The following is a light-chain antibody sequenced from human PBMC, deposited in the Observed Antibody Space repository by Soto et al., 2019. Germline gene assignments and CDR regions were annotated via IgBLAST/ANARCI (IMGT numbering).Light chain of an antibody. CDR3: QQYYTTPHT. V-gene: IGKV4-1*01. Sequence: DIVMTQSPDSLAVSLGERATINCKSSQSILYSSNNKNYLAWYRQKPGQPPNLLIYWASTRESGVPDRFRGSGSGTDFTLTIGSLQAEDVAVYYCQQYYTTPHTFGQGTKLEIK. CDR2: WAS. CDR1: QSILYSSNNKNY. J-gene: IGKJ2*01.